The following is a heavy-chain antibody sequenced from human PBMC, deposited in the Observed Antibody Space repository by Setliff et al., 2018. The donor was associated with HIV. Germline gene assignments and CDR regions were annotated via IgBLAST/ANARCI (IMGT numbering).Heavy chain of an antibody. D-gene: IGHD3-10*01. CDR3: ARVVDTSGGYWGSFYRYMDV. Sequence: GGSLRLSCAASGFTFSSYSMNWVRQAPGKGLEWVSFISGNSGAVTYVDSVKGRFTISRDNTKSSLYLQMDSLRAEDTAVYYCARVVDTSGGYWGSFYRYMDVWGKGTTVTVSS. J-gene: IGHJ6*03. CDR2: ISGNSGAV. V-gene: IGHV3-48*04. CDR1: GFTFSSYS.